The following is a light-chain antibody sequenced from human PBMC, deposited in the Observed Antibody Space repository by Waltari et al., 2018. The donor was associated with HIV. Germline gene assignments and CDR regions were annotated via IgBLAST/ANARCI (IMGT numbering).Light chain of an antibody. J-gene: IGKJ4*01. CDR1: QGINKY. V-gene: IGKV1-16*02. Sequence: DIYVIPPPPSVSASVGHRVTITCPADQGINKYLAWFQQKPGKAPKSLIYAASSLQSGVPSKFSGSGSGTDFTLTISRLQPEDFATYYCQQYKSYPLTFGGGTKVEIK. CDR2: AAS. CDR3: QQYKSYPLT.